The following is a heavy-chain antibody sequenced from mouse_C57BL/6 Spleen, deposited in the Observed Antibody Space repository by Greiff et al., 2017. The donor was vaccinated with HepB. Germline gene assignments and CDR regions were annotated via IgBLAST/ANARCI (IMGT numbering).Heavy chain of an antibody. CDR3: ARSGHYYGSIYWYFDV. V-gene: IGHV1-53*01. CDR1: GYTFTSYW. J-gene: IGHJ1*03. CDR2: INPSNGGT. Sequence: QVQLQQPGTELVKPGASVKLSCKASGYTFTSYWMHWVKQRPGQGLEWIGNINPSNGGTNYNEKFKRKATLTVDKSSSTAYMQLSSLTSEDSAVYYCARSGHYYGSIYWYFDVWGTGTTVTVSS. D-gene: IGHD1-1*01.